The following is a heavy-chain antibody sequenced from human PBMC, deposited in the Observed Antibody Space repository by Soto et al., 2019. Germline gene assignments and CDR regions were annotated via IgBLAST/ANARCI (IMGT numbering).Heavy chain of an antibody. CDR3: AMAVSTKTAPIDY. V-gene: IGHV1-46*01. CDR1: GYTFTTYY. Sequence: QVQLVQFGAEVKNPGASVKVSCKASGYTFTTYYMHWLRQARGQGLAWMGIITPSSGSTRYEQKFQDRSTMSTDTSTSTDHMELSSMRSGDTAVHYCAMAVSTKTAPIDYWGQGTLVSVSS. J-gene: IGHJ4*02. D-gene: IGHD4-17*01. CDR2: ITPSSGST.